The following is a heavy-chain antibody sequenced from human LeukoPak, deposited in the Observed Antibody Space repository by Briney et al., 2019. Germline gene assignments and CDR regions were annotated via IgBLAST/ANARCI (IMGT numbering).Heavy chain of an antibody. D-gene: IGHD5-12*01. Sequence: GRSLRLSCAASGFTFSSYGMHWVRQAPGKGLEWVAIIWYDGSNKYYADSVKGRFTISRDNSKNTLYLQMNSLRAEDTAVYYCAKETKPWMHFDYWGQGTLVTVSS. V-gene: IGHV3-33*06. J-gene: IGHJ4*02. CDR2: IWYDGSNK. CDR1: GFTFSSYG. CDR3: AKETKPWMHFDY.